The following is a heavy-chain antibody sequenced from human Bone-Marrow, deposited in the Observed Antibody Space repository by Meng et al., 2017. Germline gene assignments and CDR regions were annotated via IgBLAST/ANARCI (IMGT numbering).Heavy chain of an antibody. V-gene: IGHV4-34*01. Sequence: QVQLQQWGAGLLKPSETLSLTCAGYGGSFSGYYWSWIRQPPGKGLEWIGEINHSGSTNYNPSLKSRVTISVDTSKNQFSLKLSSVTAADTAVYYCARLAYDSSGYWFDYWGQGTLVTVSS. CDR3: ARLAYDSSGYWFDY. J-gene: IGHJ4*02. CDR1: GGSFSGYY. CDR2: INHSGST. D-gene: IGHD3-22*01.